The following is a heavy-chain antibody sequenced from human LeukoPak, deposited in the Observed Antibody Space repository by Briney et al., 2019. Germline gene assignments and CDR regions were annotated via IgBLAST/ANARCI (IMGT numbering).Heavy chain of an antibody. CDR3: AKDLPARYSSDDAFDI. D-gene: IGHD6-19*01. V-gene: IGHV3-11*01. J-gene: IGHJ3*02. CDR1: GFTFSDYY. CDR2: ISSSGSTI. Sequence: GGSLRLSCAASGFTFSDYYMSWIRQAPGKGLEWVSYISSSGSTIYYADSVKGRFTISRDNAKNSLYLQMNSLRAEDTAVYYCAKDLPARYSSDDAFDIWGQGTMVTVSS.